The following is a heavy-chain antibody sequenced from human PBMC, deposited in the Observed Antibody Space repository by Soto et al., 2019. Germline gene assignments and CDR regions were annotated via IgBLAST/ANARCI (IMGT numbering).Heavy chain of an antibody. CDR2: ISSNGGST. V-gene: IGHV3-64*01. CDR1: GFTFSSYA. J-gene: IGHJ6*03. CDR3: ARDQWAAVAGNYYYYMDV. D-gene: IGHD6-19*01. Sequence: GGSLRLSCAASGFTFSSYAMHWVRQAPGKGLEYVSAISSNGGSTYYANSVKGRFTISRDNSKNTLYLQMGSLRAEDMAVYYCARDQWAAVAGNYYYYMDVWGKGTTVTVSS.